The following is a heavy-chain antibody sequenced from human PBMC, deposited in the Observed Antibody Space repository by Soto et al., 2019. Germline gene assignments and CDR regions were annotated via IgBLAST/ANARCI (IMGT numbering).Heavy chain of an antibody. J-gene: IGHJ6*02. CDR3: ARAPPGPAPRWGV. CDR2: IYPTGKT. CDR1: GGSISSGGYS. Sequence: QLQLQESGSGLVKPSQTLSLTRTVSGGSISSGGYSWSWIRQTPGKGLEWIGYIYPTGKTYYNPSLKNRATLSIDTSQNQFSLQLTSVTAADTAIYYCARAPPGPAPRWGVWGHGTTVTVSS. V-gene: IGHV4-30-2*01. D-gene: IGHD3-16*01.